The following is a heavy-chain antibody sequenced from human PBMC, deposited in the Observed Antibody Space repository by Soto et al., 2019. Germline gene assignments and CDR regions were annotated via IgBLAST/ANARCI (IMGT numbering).Heavy chain of an antibody. Sequence: GASVKVSCKASGDTFCSYTITWVRQAPGQGLEWMGWISASSGDTYYAAKFRNRVSVTTDTSTGTAYMELRSLRSDDTAVYYCARVALELEWSTSDFEWWGKGTLVTVSS. CDR3: ARVALELEWSTSDFEW. V-gene: IGHV1-18*01. CDR2: ISASSGDT. J-gene: IGHJ4*02. CDR1: GDTFCSYT. D-gene: IGHD3-3*01.